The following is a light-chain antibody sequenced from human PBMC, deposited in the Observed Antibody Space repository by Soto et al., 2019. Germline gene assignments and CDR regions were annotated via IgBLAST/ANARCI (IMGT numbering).Light chain of an antibody. V-gene: IGLV2-23*01. CDR2: EGS. CDR3: CSYAGSSTYV. Sequence: QSVLTQPPSASGTPGQRVTISCSGSKSNIGSNTVNWYQQLPGKAPKFILYEGSKRPSGVSNRFSGSKSGNTASLTISGLQAEDEADYYCCSYAGSSTYVFGTGTKVTVL. CDR1: KSNIGSNT. J-gene: IGLJ1*01.